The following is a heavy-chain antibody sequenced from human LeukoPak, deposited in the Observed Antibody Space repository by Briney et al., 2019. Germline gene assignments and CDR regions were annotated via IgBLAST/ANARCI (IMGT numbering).Heavy chain of an antibody. J-gene: IGHJ3*01. CDR2: IYTSGST. Sequence: SETLSLTCTVSGGSISTYYWSWIRQPPGKGLEWIGRIYTSGSTKYNPSLKSRVTISVDTSKNQFSLKLRSVAAADTAVYYCAREFWSSRSGNLQAFHVWXQGTMXTVSX. CDR1: GGSISTYY. D-gene: IGHD3-10*01. V-gene: IGHV4-4*07. CDR3: AREFWSSRSGNLQAFHV.